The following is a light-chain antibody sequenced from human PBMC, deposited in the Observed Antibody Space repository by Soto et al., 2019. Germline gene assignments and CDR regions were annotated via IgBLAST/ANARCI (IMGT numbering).Light chain of an antibody. Sequence: EIVLTQSPGTLSLSPGERATLSCRASKSVSSSYLAWYQQKPGQAPRLLIYGASSRATGIPDRFSGSESGTNFTLTISRLEPEDFAVYYCQKYASSLTFGGVTKVEIK. CDR1: KSVSSSY. CDR3: QKYASSLT. CDR2: GAS. J-gene: IGKJ4*01. V-gene: IGKV3-20*01.